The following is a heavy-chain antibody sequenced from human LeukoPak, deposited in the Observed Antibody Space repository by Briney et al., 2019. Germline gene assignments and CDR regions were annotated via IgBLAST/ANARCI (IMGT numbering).Heavy chain of an antibody. V-gene: IGHV3-53*01. CDR3: ARGRPSYYYYLDV. J-gene: IGHJ6*03. Sequence: GGSPRLSCAASGFTVSSYYMNWVRQAPGKGLEWVSVIYNDGNTYYADSVKGRFTISRDTSKNTLHLQIYTLRAEDTAVYFCARGRPSYYYYLDVWGKGTAVTVSS. CDR1: GFTVSSYY. CDR2: IYNDGNT.